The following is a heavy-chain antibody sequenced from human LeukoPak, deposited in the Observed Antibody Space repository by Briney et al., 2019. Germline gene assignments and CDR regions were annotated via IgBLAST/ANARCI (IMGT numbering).Heavy chain of an antibody. Sequence: GGSLRLSCAASGFTFSSYAMSWVRQAPGKGLEWVSAISGSGGSTYYADSVKGRFTISRDNSKSTLYLQMNSLRAEDTAVYYCAKVRDGYNNFDYWGQGTLVTVSS. D-gene: IGHD5-24*01. CDR2: ISGSGGST. CDR1: GFTFSSYA. J-gene: IGHJ4*02. CDR3: AKVRDGYNNFDY. V-gene: IGHV3-23*01.